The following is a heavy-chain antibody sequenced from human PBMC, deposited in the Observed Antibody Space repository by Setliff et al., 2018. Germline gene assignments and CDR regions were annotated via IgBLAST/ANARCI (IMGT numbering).Heavy chain of an antibody. V-gene: IGHV4-34*01. CDR3: ARGRSNFWGYYFDY. CDR1: GGSFSGYY. J-gene: IGHJ4*02. Sequence: SETLSLTCAVYGGSFSGYYWSWICQPPGKGLEWIGEINHSGSTNYNPSLKSRVTISVDTSKNQFSLKLSSVTAADTAVYYCARGRSNFWGYYFDYWGQGTLVTVSS. CDR2: INHSGST. D-gene: IGHD3-3*01.